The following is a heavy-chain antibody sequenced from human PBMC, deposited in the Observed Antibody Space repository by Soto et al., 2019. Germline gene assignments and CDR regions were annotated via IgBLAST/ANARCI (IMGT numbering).Heavy chain of an antibody. Sequence: LSLTCVASGFTFNEYYMTWIRQAPGKGLEWISDISSTGIYTNYADSVKGRFTIFRDNAKTSLYLQMHSLRPEDTAVYYCARDRGNPVTPNDYWGQGTLVTVSS. J-gene: IGHJ4*02. CDR2: ISSTGIYT. V-gene: IGHV3-11*06. CDR1: GFTFNEYY. CDR3: ARDRGNPVTPNDY. D-gene: IGHD4-17*01.